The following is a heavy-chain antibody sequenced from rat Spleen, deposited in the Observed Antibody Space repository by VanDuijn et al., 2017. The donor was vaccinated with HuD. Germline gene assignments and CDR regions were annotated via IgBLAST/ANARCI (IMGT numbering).Heavy chain of an antibody. Sequence: EVQLVESGGGLVQPGRSLKLSCAASGFTFSNHGMAWVRQAPTKGLEWVATISYDGYTTYYRDSVKGRFTISRDNAKSTRYLQMDSLRSDDTAPYDCATHGTMAARSGYYFDYWGQGVMVTVSS. V-gene: IGHV5-29*01. CDR3: ATHGTMAARSGYYFDY. J-gene: IGHJ2*01. CDR2: ISYDGYTT. CDR1: GFTFSNHG. D-gene: IGHD1-2*01.